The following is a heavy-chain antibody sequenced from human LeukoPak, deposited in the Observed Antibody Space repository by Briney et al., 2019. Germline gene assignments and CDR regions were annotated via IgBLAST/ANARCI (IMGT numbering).Heavy chain of an antibody. V-gene: IGHV3-43*01. CDR3: TKDRYCTTTSCPLDY. J-gene: IGHJ4*02. CDR1: GFTFDDYT. CDR2: ITWDGGTA. D-gene: IGHD2-2*01. Sequence: GGSLRLSCAASGFTFDDYTSHWVRQAPGKGLEWVCLITWDGGTAYYADSVKGRFTISRDNSKNSVYLQMNSLRTEDTALYYCTKDRYCTTTSCPLDYWGQGTLVTVSS.